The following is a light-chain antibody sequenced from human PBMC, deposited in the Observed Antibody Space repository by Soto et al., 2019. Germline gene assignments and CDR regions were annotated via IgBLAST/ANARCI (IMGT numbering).Light chain of an antibody. CDR2: GAS. V-gene: IGKV3-20*01. Sequence: EIVLTQSPGTLSLSPGERATLSCRVSQSVTSNYIAWYQQKPGQAPRLLIYGASSRATGIPDRFSGSGSGTDFTLTISRLEPADFAVYYCQRYSSSRPWTFGQGTKVDIK. CDR3: QRYSSSRPWT. J-gene: IGKJ1*01. CDR1: QSVTSNY.